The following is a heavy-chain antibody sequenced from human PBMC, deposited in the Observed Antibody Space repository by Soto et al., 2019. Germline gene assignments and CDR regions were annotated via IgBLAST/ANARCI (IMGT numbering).Heavy chain of an antibody. Sequence: SETLSLTCTVSGASITFGGYSWSWIRQTPGKGLEWIGYINHLETTFYNPSFGSRLTLSIDRAKNQFSLKLHSMSAADRAVYFCARGGGSDSFDYWGQGILVTVSS. CDR2: INHLETT. CDR1: GASITFGGYS. D-gene: IGHD1-26*01. V-gene: IGHV4-30-2*01. CDR3: ARGGGSDSFDY. J-gene: IGHJ4*02.